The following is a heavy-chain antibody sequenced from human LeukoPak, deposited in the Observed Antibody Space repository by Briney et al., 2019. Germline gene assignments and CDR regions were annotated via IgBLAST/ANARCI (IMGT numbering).Heavy chain of an antibody. CDR2: ISSSGSAI. J-gene: IGHJ5*02. D-gene: IGHD6-13*01. CDR3: ARDRSSWYSWFDP. CDR1: GFTFSDYY. V-gene: IGHV3-11*01. Sequence: PGGSLRLSCAASGFTFSDYYMTWIRQAPGKGLEWVSYISSSGSAIYYADSMKGRFTISRDNAKNSLYLQMNSLRVEDTAVYYCARDRSSWYSWFDPWGQGTLVTVSS.